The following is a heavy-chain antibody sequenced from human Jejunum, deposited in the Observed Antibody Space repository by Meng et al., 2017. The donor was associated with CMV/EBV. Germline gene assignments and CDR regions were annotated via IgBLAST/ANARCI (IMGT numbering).Heavy chain of an antibody. CDR2: INGDGGST. CDR1: VFTFSTYG. Sequence: SCVASVFTFSTYGMTWVRQAPGKGLEWVALINGDGGSTYYVGSAKGRFTISRDSSKNTLYLQMSSLRDEDTAVYYCARGSDFDFWGQGTLVTVSS. J-gene: IGHJ4*02. CDR3: ARGSDFDF. V-gene: IGHV3-23*01. D-gene: IGHD6-6*01.